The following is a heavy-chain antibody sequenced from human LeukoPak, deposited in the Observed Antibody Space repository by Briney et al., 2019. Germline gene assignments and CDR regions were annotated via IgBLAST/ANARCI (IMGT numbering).Heavy chain of an antibody. D-gene: IGHD6-6*01. J-gene: IGHJ4*02. CDR3: ARGRLAASTHAIDC. V-gene: IGHV3-53*01. CDR2: IYAGGRT. CDR1: GFTVSSNY. Sequence: GGSLRLSCVASGFTVSSNYTTWVRQAPGKGLEWVSVIYAGGRTHYADSVKGRFTISRDNSKDTLYLQMNNLRAEDTAVYYCARGRLAASTHAIDCWGQGTLVTVSS.